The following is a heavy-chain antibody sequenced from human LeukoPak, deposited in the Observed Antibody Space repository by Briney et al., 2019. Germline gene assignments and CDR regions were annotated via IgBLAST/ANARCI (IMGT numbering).Heavy chain of an antibody. CDR2: ISSSSSYR. D-gene: IGHD1-26*01. CDR1: GFTFSSYS. J-gene: IGHJ4*02. V-gene: IGHV3-21*04. CDR3: ARDKIVGATNFDY. Sequence: GGSLRLSCAASGFTFSSYSMNWVRQAPGKGLEWVSSISSSSSYRYYADSVKGRFTISRDNAKNSLYLLMNILRAEDTALYYCARDKIVGATNFDYWGQGTLVTVSS.